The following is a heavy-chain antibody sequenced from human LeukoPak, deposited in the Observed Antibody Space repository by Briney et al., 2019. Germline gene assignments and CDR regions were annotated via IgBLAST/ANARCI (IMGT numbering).Heavy chain of an antibody. CDR1: GDSVSRNITA. J-gene: IGHJ6*03. V-gene: IGHV6-1*01. CDR2: TYYRSKWYH. Sequence: SQTLSLTCAISGDSVSRNITAWNWLRQSPSRSLEWLGRTYYRSKWYHDYAVSVKSRITINPDTSKNQFSLQLNSVTPEDTAVYYCARGYYMDVWGKGTTVTVSS. CDR3: ARGYYMDV. D-gene: IGHD3-10*01.